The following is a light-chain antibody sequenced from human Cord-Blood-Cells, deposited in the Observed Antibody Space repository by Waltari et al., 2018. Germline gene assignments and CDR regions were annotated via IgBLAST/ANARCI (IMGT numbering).Light chain of an antibody. CDR3: CSYAGSSTWV. Sequence: QSALTQPASVSGSPGQSITISCTGTSSDVGSYNLVSWYQQHPGTAPKLMIYEGSKRPSGVSNRFAGPKTGNTASLTSSGLQAEDEADYYCCSYAGSSTWVFGGGTKLTVL. V-gene: IGLV2-23*01. CDR2: EGS. CDR1: SSDVGSYNL. J-gene: IGLJ3*02.